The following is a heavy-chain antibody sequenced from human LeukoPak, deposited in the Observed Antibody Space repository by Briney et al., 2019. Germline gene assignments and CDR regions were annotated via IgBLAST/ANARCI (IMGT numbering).Heavy chain of an antibody. CDR2: IYYSGST. J-gene: IGHJ3*02. Sequence: SETLSLTCTVSGGSISSYYWSWIRQPPGKGLEWIGYIYYSGSTNYNPSLKSRVTISVDTSKNQFSLNLSSVTAADTAVYYCARDRGSYYYPDAFDIWGQGTMVTVSS. CDR3: ARDRGSYYYPDAFDI. CDR1: GGSISSYY. V-gene: IGHV4-59*01. D-gene: IGHD1-26*01.